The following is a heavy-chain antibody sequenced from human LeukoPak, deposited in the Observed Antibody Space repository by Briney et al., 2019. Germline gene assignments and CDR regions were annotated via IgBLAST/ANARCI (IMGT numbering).Heavy chain of an antibody. CDR2: ISSSGRNI. V-gene: IGHV3-48*03. CDR3: ARDEGVSFDY. Sequence: GGSLRLSCAASGFTFSNYEFNWVRQAPGKGLEWISYISSSGRNIYYADSVKGRFTISRDDAKSSLYLQMNSLRAEDTAVYYCARDEGVSFDYWGQGTLVTVSS. J-gene: IGHJ4*02. CDR1: GFTFSNYE.